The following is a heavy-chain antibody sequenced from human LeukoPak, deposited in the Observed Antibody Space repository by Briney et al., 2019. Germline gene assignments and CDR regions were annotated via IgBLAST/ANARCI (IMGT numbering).Heavy chain of an antibody. CDR1: GFTFSNAW. Sequence: PGGSLRLSCAASGFTFSNAWMSWVRQAPGKGLEWVGRIKSKTDGGTTDFAAPVKGRFTISRDDSKNTLFLQMNGLRSEDTALYYCATGTETGNYGDLFHFWGQGTLVTVSS. J-gene: IGHJ4*02. CDR2: IKSKTDGGTT. V-gene: IGHV3-15*01. CDR3: ATGTETGNYGDLFHF. D-gene: IGHD4-17*01.